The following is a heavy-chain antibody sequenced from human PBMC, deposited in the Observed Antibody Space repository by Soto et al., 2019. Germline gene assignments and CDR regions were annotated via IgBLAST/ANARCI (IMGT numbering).Heavy chain of an antibody. CDR2: ISYDGSNK. D-gene: IGHD6-13*01. V-gene: IGHV3-30-3*01. CDR1: GFTFSSYA. CDR3: ARAGGSNKFYYYYYGMDV. Sequence: GGSLRLSCAASGFTFSSYAIHWVRQAPGKGLEWVTVISYDGSNKYYADSVKGRFTISRDNSKSTLYLQMNSLRAEDTAVYYCARAGGSNKFYYYYYGMDVWGQGTTVTVSS. J-gene: IGHJ6*02.